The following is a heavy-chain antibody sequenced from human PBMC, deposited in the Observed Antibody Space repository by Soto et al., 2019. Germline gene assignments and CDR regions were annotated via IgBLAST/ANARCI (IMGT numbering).Heavy chain of an antibody. J-gene: IGHJ4*02. Sequence: EVQLVESGGGLVQPGGSLRLSCAASGFTFSSYWMHWVRQVPGKGLMWVSRIISDGSGTSYADSVKGRFTISRDNARNTLYLQMNRLRAEDTAVYYCARDRIAVAALDSWGQGTLVTVSS. V-gene: IGHV3-74*01. CDR3: ARDRIAVAALDS. CDR2: IISDGSGT. CDR1: GFTFSSYW. D-gene: IGHD6-19*01.